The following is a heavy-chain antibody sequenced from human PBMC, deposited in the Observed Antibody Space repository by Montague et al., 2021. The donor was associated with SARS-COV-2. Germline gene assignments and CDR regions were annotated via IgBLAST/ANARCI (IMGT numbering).Heavy chain of an antibody. CDR1: GGSISSYY. V-gene: IGHV4-59*12. J-gene: IGHJ2*01. CDR2: IVYSGSS. D-gene: IGHD1-20*01. Sequence: SETLSLTCTVSGGSISSYYWSWIRQPPGKGLEYIGYIVYSGSSTYNPSLKSRVTMSVDTSKNQFSLKLTSVTAADTAVYYCVRFQEAKFVSITSSPSWDFDLWGRGTLVTVSS. CDR3: VRFQEAKFVSITSSPSWDFDL.